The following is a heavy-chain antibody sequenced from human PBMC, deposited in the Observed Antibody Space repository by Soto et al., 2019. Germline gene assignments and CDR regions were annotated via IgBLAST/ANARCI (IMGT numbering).Heavy chain of an antibody. CDR1: GDSVSSNSSA. D-gene: IGHD6-13*01. CDR3: ARDAIAGRGWFDP. Sequence: SQTLSLPCAISGDSVSSNSSACNLIRQSPSRGLEWLGRTYYRSKLYNDYAVSVKSRITINPDTSKNQFSLQLNSVTPEDTAVYYCARDAIAGRGWFDPWGQGTLVTVSS. J-gene: IGHJ5*02. V-gene: IGHV6-1*01. CDR2: TYYRSKLYN.